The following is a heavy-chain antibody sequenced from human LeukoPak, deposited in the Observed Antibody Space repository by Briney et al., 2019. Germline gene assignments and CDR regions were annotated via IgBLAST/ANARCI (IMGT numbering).Heavy chain of an antibody. Sequence: GASVKVSCKASGYTFTNYAMNWVRQAPGQGLEWVGWISPYNGDTDYAQKFQGRVTLTTDKSTTTGNMELTSLRSDDTAVYYCAIGYVSGGYHHRVFYSWGQGTLVTVSS. V-gene: IGHV1-18*01. J-gene: IGHJ4*02. CDR1: GYTFTNYA. D-gene: IGHD3-22*01. CDR2: ISPYNGDT. CDR3: AIGYVSGGYHHRVFYS.